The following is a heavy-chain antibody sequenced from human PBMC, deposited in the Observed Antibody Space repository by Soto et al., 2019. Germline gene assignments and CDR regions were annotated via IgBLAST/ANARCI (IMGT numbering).Heavy chain of an antibody. Sequence: ASVKVSCKASGYTFTSYGISWVRQAPGQGLEWMGWISAYNGNTNYAQKLQGRVTMTTDTSTSTAYMELRSLRSDDKAVYYCARDDDSSGYYLLQGMDVWGQGTTVTVSS. CDR2: ISAYNGNT. J-gene: IGHJ6*02. CDR3: ARDDDSSGYYLLQGMDV. D-gene: IGHD3-22*01. CDR1: GYTFTSYG. V-gene: IGHV1-18*01.